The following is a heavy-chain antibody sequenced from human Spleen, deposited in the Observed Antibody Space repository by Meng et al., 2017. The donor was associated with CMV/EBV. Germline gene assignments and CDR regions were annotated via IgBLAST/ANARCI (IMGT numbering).Heavy chain of an antibody. CDR2: IIPILGIA. CDR3: ARDRIVALSWSGMDV. D-gene: IGHD3-22*01. Sequence: SVKVSCKASGGTFSSYAISWVRQAPGQGLEWMGGIIPILGIANYAQKFQGRVTITADKSTSTAYMELSSLRPEDTAVYYCARDRIVALSWSGMDVWGQGTTVTVSS. CDR1: GGTFSSYA. J-gene: IGHJ6*02. V-gene: IGHV1-69*10.